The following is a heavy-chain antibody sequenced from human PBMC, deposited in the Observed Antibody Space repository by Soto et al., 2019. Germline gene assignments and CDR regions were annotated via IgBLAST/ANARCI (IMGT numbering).Heavy chain of an antibody. CDR2: IYWDDDK. V-gene: IGHV2-5*02. CDR3: AYRPEAARPFDP. Sequence: QITLKESGPTLVKPTQTLTLTCTFSGFSLTTTGEGVGWIRQPPGKALEWLALIYWDDDKRYSPSLESRLTIPKDTSKSQVVLTITNMDPVDTATYYCAYRPEAARPFDPWGQGTLVTVSS. CDR1: GFSLTTTGEG. J-gene: IGHJ5*02. D-gene: IGHD6-6*01.